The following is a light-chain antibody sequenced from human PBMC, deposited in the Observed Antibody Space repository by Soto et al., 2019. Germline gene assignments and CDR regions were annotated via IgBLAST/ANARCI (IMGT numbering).Light chain of an antibody. CDR3: SSYTTSSTPL. CDR2: DVS. V-gene: IGLV2-14*03. CDR1: SSDLGGYNY. J-gene: IGLJ2*01. Sequence: QSALTQPASVSGSPGQSITISCTETSSDLGGYNYVSWYQHHPGKAPKLMIYDVSNRPSGVSNRFSGSKSGNTASLTISGLQAEDEADYYCSSYTTSSTPLFGGGTKLTVL.